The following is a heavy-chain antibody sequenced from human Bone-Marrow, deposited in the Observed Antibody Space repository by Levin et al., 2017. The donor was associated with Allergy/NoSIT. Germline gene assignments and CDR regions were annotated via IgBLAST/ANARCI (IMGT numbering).Heavy chain of an antibody. CDR2: IGTAGDT. Sequence: GGSLRLSCAASGFTFSSYDMHWVRQATGKGLEWVSAIGTAGDTYYPGSVKGRFTISRENAKNSLYLQMNSLRAGDTAVYYCARAQGDRQMTTVTTYYYYGMDVWGQGTTVTVSS. CDR3: ARAQGDRQMTTVTTYYYYGMDV. V-gene: IGHV3-13*01. J-gene: IGHJ6*02. D-gene: IGHD4-17*01. CDR1: GFTFSSYD.